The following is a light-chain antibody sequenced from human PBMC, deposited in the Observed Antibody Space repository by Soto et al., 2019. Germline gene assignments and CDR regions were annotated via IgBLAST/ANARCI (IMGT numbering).Light chain of an antibody. CDR3: QHFDDPLT. Sequence: EVVLTQSLGTLSLFPGERATLSCRASQSVDSSTLAWYQQKPGQAPRLLISGASKRATGTPDRFSGSGSGTDFTLTISRLEPEDFAVYYCQHFDDPLTFGGGTEVEIK. CDR1: QSVDSST. CDR2: GAS. J-gene: IGKJ4*01. V-gene: IGKV3-20*01.